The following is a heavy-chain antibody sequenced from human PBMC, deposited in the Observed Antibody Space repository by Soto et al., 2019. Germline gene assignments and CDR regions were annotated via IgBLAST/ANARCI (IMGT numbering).Heavy chain of an antibody. CDR2: ITWNSGKI. CDR3: VKDSYADFHRVLSTAEYFFDY. J-gene: IGHJ4*01. D-gene: IGHD2-15*01. Sequence: PGGFLRLSCTASGFTFDDYAMHWVRQGPGRGLEWVSGITWNSGKIAYADSVKGRFTIARDDDNNSLYLQMNSLRPEDTALYYCVKDSYADFHRVLSTAEYFFDYWGHGTLVTVSS. V-gene: IGHV3-9*01. CDR1: GFTFDDYA.